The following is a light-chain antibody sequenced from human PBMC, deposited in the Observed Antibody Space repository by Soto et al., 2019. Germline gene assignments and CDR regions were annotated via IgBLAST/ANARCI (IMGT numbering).Light chain of an antibody. CDR2: KAS. Sequence: DIPMTQSPSTLSASVGDRVTITCRASQSITSWLAWYQQKPGKAPKLLIYKASSLESGVPSRFSGSRSGTEFTLTISSLQPDDFATYYCQQYNAYPWTFGQGTKVDIK. J-gene: IGKJ1*01. V-gene: IGKV1-5*03. CDR1: QSITSW. CDR3: QQYNAYPWT.